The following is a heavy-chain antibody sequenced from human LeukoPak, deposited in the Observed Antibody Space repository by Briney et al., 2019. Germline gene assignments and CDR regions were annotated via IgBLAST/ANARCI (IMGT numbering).Heavy chain of an antibody. J-gene: IGHJ4*02. D-gene: IGHD4-17*01. CDR3: ARVDTVNY. Sequence: GGSLRVSCAAPGFTLSSYWMHWVRRAPGKGLLWVSRNSDGTINYADSVKRRLTVSRDNAKNTLYLQMNSLRPEDTAVYYCARVDTVNYWGQGTLVTVSS. V-gene: IGHV3-74*01. CDR2: NSDGTIN. CDR1: GFTLSSYW.